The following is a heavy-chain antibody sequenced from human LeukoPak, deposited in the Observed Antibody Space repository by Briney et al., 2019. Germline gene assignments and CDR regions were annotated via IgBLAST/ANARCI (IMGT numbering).Heavy chain of an antibody. V-gene: IGHV3-48*01. CDR1: GFTFSSYS. D-gene: IGHD3-22*01. CDR2: ISSSSSTI. Sequence: GGSLRLSCAASGFTFSSYSMNWVRQAPGKGLEWVSYISSSSSTIYYADSVKGRFTISRDNAKNSLYLQMNSLRAEDTAVYYCAKSSYYDSSGYYREYYFDYWGQGTLVTVSS. J-gene: IGHJ4*02. CDR3: AKSSYYDSSGYYREYYFDY.